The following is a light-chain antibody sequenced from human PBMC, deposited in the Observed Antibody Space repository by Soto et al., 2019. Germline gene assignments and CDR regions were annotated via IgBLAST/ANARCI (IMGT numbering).Light chain of an antibody. V-gene: IGKV3-20*01. CDR2: GAS. CDR3: QQYGSSPPWT. CDR1: QSVTRSY. J-gene: IGKJ1*01. Sequence: EIVLTQSPGTLSLSPGEGATLSCRASQSVTRSYLAWFQQNPGQAPRLLIYGASSRASGIPDRFSGSGSGTDFTLSISRLEPEDFAVYYCQQYGSSPPWTFGQGTKVEIK.